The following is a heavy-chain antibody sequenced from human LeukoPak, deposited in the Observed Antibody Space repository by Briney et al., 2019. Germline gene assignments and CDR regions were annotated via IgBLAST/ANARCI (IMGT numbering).Heavy chain of an antibody. CDR1: GFTFSSYA. CDR2: ISSSSSYI. D-gene: IGHD3-22*01. J-gene: IGHJ4*02. V-gene: IGHV3-21*01. CDR3: ARDKTYYYDSSGPYYFDY. Sequence: GGSLRLSCAASGFTFSSYAMSWVRQAPGKGLEWVSSISSSSSYIYYADSVKGRFTISRDNAKSSLYLQMNSLRAEDTAVYYCARDKTYYYDSSGPYYFDYWGQGTLVTVSS.